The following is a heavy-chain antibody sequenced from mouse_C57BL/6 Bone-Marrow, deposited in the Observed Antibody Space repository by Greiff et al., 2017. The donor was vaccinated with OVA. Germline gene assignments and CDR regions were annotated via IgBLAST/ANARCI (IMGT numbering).Heavy chain of an antibody. CDR1: GYTFTSYG. CDR2: IYPRSGNT. J-gene: IGHJ3*01. D-gene: IGHD1-1*01. CDR3: ARNYYGRSSWFAY. V-gene: IGHV1-81*01. Sequence: QVQLKQSGAELARPGASVKLSCKASGYTFTSYGISWVKQSTGQGLEWIGEIYPRSGNTYYNEKFKGKATLSADKSSRTAYMEIRSPKSEDSAVYFCARNYYGRSSWFAYWGQGTLVTVSA.